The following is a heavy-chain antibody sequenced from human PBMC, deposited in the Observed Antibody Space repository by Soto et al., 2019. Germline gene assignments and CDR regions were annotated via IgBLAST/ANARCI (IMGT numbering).Heavy chain of an antibody. D-gene: IGHD2-21*02. CDR1: SGSFSSSYW. CDR2: IYHSGRT. Sequence: QVQLQESGPGLVRPSGTLSLTCAVSSGSFSSSYWWSWVRQPPGKGLGWIGEIYHSGRTNYNPSLGGRVPISVDKSKKQFSLKLSSVTAADTAVYYCASNLVTAGVGWFDPWGQGTLVTVSS. J-gene: IGHJ5*02. V-gene: IGHV4-4*02. CDR3: ASNLVTAGVGWFDP.